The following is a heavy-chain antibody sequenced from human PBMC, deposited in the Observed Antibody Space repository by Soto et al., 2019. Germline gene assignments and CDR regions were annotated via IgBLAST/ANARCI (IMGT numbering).Heavy chain of an antibody. J-gene: IGHJ4*02. D-gene: IGHD3-10*01. CDR2: VNPILSMS. CDR3: ATSYGSGYRAFDY. V-gene: IGHV1-69*04. Sequence: QVQLVQSGAEVKRPGSSVKVSCKASGDTFSFYSINWVRQVPGLGLGWMGRVNPILSMSNYAQRFQGRVTMTADKSTSTAYMELSGLRSEDTAMYYCATSYGSGYRAFDYWGQGALVTVSS. CDR1: GDTFSFYS.